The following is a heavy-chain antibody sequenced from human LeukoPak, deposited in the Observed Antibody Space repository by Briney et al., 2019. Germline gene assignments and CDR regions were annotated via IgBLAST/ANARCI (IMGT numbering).Heavy chain of an antibody. D-gene: IGHD6-19*01. CDR1: GGSISSYY. CDR2: IYYSGST. J-gene: IGHJ6*02. V-gene: IGHV4-59*01. CDR3: ARVLSSGWPNYYYYGMDV. Sequence: SETLSLTCTVSGGSISSYYWSWIRQPPGKGLEWIGYIYYSGSTNYNPSLKSRVTISVDTSKNQFSLKLSSVTAADTAVYYCARVLSSGWPNYYYYGMDVWGQGTTVTVSS.